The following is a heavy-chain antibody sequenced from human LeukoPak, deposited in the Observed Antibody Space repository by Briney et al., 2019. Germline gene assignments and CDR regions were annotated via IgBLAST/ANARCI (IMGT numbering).Heavy chain of an antibody. Sequence: TSETLSLTCTVSGGSISSSSYYWGWIRQPPGKGLEWIGSIYYSGSTYYNPSLKSRVTISVDTSKNQFSLKLSSVTAVDTAIYYCARIFYDYVWGHFVDSWGQGTLVTVSS. J-gene: IGHJ5*01. CDR1: GGSISSSSYY. CDR2: IYYSGST. V-gene: IGHV4-39*07. CDR3: ARIFYDYVWGHFVDS. D-gene: IGHD3-16*01.